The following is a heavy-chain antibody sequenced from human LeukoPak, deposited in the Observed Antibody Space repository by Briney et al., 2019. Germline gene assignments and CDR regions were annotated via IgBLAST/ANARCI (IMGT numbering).Heavy chain of an antibody. CDR1: GGSISSYY. J-gene: IGHJ4*02. CDR2: IYTSGST. CDR3: AKSTGVSGSDVFDY. V-gene: IGHV4-4*07. Sequence: PSETLSLTCTVSGGSISSYYWSWIQQPAGKGLEWIGRIYTSGSTNYNPSLKSRVTMSVDTSKNQFSLKLSSVTAADTAVYYCAKSTGVSGSDVFDYWGQGTLVTVSS. D-gene: IGHD6-6*01.